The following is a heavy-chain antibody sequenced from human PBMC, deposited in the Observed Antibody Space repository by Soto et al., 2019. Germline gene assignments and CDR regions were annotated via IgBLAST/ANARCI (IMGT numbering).Heavy chain of an antibody. D-gene: IGHD7-27*01. CDR2: IYGDDDK. J-gene: IGHJ4*02. V-gene: IGHV2-5*02. CDR3: AHGWVNWAIDF. Sequence: QITLKESGPTLVKPTQTLTLTCNFSGFSLSTSGVGVGWIGQPPGKALEWLALIYGDDDKRYSPSLKSRLTITKDTSKTQVVLTMTNMHPVDTATYYCAHGWVNWAIDFWGQGTLVTVSS. CDR1: GFSLSTSGVG.